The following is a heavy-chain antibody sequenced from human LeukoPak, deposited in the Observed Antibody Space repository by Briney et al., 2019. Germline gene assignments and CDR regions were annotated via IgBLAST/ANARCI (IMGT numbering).Heavy chain of an antibody. CDR1: GGSFSGYY. J-gene: IGHJ3*02. CDR3: AGEMDIVVVPAAMFHDAFGI. D-gene: IGHD2-2*03. V-gene: IGHV4-34*01. CDR2: INHSGST. Sequence: SETLSLTCAVYGGSFSGYYWSWIRQPPGKGLEWIGEINHSGSTNYNPSLKSRVTISVDTSKNQSSLKLSSVTAADTAVYYCAGEMDIVVVPAAMFHDAFGIWGQGTMVTVSS.